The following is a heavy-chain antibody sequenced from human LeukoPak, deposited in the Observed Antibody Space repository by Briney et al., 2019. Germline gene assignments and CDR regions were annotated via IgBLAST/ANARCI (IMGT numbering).Heavy chain of an antibody. CDR2: ISSSSSYI. Sequence: GGSLRLSCAASGFTFSSCSMNWVRQAPGKGLEWVSSISSSSSYIYYADSVKGRFTISRDNSKNTLYLQMNSLRAEDTAVYYCARGYNDAFDIWGQGTMVTVSS. CDR3: ARGYNDAFDI. D-gene: IGHD2-2*02. V-gene: IGHV3-21*04. CDR1: GFTFSSCS. J-gene: IGHJ3*02.